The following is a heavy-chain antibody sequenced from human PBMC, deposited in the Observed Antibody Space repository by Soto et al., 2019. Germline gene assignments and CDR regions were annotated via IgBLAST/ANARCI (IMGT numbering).Heavy chain of an antibody. CDR2: IIPVSGTA. Sequence: QVQLGQSGAEVKKPGSSVKVSCKASGGTFSSHTINWIRQAPGRGLEWMGGIIPVSGTAVYAQNFQGRLTISADESRTTAFMDLSSRRSDDTAVYFCARRLQWLVTCYDFWGQGTLVTVSS. CDR1: GGTFSSHT. CDR3: ARRLQWLVTCYDF. D-gene: IGHD6-25*01. J-gene: IGHJ4*02. V-gene: IGHV1-69*01.